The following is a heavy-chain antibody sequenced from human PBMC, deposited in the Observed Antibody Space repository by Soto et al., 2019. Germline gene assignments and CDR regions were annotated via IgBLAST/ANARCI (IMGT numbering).Heavy chain of an antibody. CDR1: GGSISSSNW. CDR2: IYHSGNT. J-gene: IGHJ3*02. V-gene: IGHV4-4*02. CDR3: ARDMNWGSDSDHDAFDI. Sequence: QVQLQESGPGLVKPSGTLSLTCAVSGGSISSSNWWSWVRQPPGKGLEWIGEIYHSGNTNYNPSLKSRVTITVDKSKIQFSLKLSSVTAADTAVYYWARDMNWGSDSDHDAFDIWGQGTMVTVSS. D-gene: IGHD7-27*01.